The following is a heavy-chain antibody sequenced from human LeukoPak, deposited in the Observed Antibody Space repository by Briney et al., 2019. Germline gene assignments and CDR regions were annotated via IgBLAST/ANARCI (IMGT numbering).Heavy chain of an antibody. Sequence: ASVKVSCKASGYSFTDYYIHWLRLAPGQGLEWMGWINPKSGGTHYAQKFQGRVSMTRDTSINTVHLELSSLKTNDTAVYYCARTREGVWGSYSPWGQGTLVTVSS. CDR2: INPKSGGT. D-gene: IGHD3-16*01. V-gene: IGHV1-2*02. J-gene: IGHJ4*02. CDR1: GYSFTDYY. CDR3: ARTREGVWGSYSP.